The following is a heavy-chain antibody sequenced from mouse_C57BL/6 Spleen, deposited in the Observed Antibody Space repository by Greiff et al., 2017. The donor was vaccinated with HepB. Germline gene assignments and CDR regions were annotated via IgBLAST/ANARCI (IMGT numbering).Heavy chain of an antibody. CDR2: IDPSDSYT. J-gene: IGHJ2*01. V-gene: IGHV1-50*01. D-gene: IGHD2-2*01. Sequence: QVQLQQPGAELVKPGASVKLSCKASGYTFTSYWMQWVKQRPGQGLEWIGEIDPSDSYTNYNQKFKGKATLTVDTSSSTAYMQLSSLTSEDSAVYYCARGLRYYFDYWGQGTTLTVSS. CDR1: GYTFTSYW. CDR3: ARGLRYYFDY.